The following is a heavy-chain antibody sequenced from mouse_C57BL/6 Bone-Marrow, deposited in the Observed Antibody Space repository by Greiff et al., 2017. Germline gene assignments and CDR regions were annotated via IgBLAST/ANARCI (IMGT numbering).Heavy chain of an antibody. CDR1: GYSFTSYY. V-gene: IGHV1-66*01. CDR3: ARRDGYYDYYAMDD. CDR2: IYPGSGNT. J-gene: IGHJ4*01. Sequence: VQLQQSGPELVKPGASVKISCKASGYSFTSYYIHWVKQRPGQGLAWIGWIYPGSGNTKYHEKFKGKATLTADTSSSTAYMQLSSLTSEDSAVYYCARRDGYYDYYAMDDWGQGTSVTVSS. D-gene: IGHD2-3*01.